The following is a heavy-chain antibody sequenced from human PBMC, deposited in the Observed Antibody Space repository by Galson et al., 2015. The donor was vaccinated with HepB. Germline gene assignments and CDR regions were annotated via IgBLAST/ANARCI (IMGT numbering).Heavy chain of an antibody. V-gene: IGHV3-23*01. Sequence: SLRLSCAGSGFTFSSFAITWVRQAPGKGLEWVSSISGSGASTYYTDSVKGRFTISRDNSQNTLFLQMNTLRAEDTAVYFCAKENVAAAGTTFDYWGQGTLVTVSS. CDR1: GFTFSSFA. D-gene: IGHD6-13*01. CDR2: ISGSGAST. CDR3: AKENVAAAGTTFDY. J-gene: IGHJ4*02.